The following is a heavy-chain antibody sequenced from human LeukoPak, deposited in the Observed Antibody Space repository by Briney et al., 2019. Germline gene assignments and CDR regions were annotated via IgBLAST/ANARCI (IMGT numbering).Heavy chain of an antibody. CDR1: GGSISGGGYY. Sequence: SQTLSLTCTVSGGSISGGGYYWRWIRQHPGKGLEWIGYIYYSGSTYYNPSLKSRVTISVDTSKNQFSLKLSSVTAAGTAVYYCARRYYDFWSGYYIFDYWGQGTLVTVSS. V-gene: IGHV4-31*03. CDR2: IYYSGST. J-gene: IGHJ4*02. D-gene: IGHD3-3*01. CDR3: ARRYYDFWSGYYIFDY.